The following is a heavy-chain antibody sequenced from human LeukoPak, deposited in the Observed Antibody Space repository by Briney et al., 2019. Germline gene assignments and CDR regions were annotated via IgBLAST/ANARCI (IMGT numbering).Heavy chain of an antibody. CDR1: GFTFSSYG. CDR2: IRYDGSNK. V-gene: IGHV3-30*02. J-gene: IGHJ3*02. CDR3: ARDPAGAFDI. Sequence: GGSLRLSCAASGFTFSSYGMHWVRQAPGKGLEWVAFIRYDGSNKYYADSVKGRFTISRDNAKNTLYLQMNSLRAEDTAVYYCARDPAGAFDIWGQGTMVTVSS.